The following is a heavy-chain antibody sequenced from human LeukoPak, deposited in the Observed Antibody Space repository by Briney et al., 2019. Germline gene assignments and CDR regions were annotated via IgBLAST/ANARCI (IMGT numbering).Heavy chain of an antibody. Sequence: GGSLRLSCAASGFTFSSYGMHWVRQAPGKGLEWVAVIWYDGSNKYYADSVKGRFTISRDNAKNSLYLQMNSLRAEDTAVYYCARDRDTSGYYGFDYWGQGSLVTVSS. J-gene: IGHJ4*02. V-gene: IGHV3-33*01. D-gene: IGHD3-22*01. CDR3: ARDRDTSGYYGFDY. CDR2: IWYDGSNK. CDR1: GFTFSSYG.